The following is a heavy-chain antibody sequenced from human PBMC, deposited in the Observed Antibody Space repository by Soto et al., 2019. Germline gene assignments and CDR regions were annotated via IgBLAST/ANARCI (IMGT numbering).Heavy chain of an antibody. V-gene: IGHV5-51*01. J-gene: IGHJ5*02. CDR3: VRLNYDFWSGYYRWFDP. CDR1: GYSFTSYW. Sequence: GESLKISCKGSGYSFTSYWIGWVRQMPGKGLEWMGIIYPGDSDTRYSPSFQGQVTISADKSISTAYLQWSSLKASDTAMYYCVRLNYDFWSGYYRWFDPWGQGTLVTVSS. CDR2: IYPGDSDT. D-gene: IGHD3-3*01.